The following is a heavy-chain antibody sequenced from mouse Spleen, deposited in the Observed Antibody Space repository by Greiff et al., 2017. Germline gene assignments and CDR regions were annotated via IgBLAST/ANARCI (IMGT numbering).Heavy chain of an antibody. CDR1: GYSITSGYY. V-gene: IGHV3-6*01. CDR3: ARDEVRLYYYAMDY. D-gene: IGHD2-14*01. J-gene: IGHJ4*01. CDR2: ISYDGSN. Sequence: EVQLQESGPGLVKPSQSLSLTCSVTGYSITSGYYWNWIRQFPGNKLEWMGYISYDGSNNYNPSLKNRISITRDTSKNQFFLKLNSVTTEDTATYYCARDEVRLYYYAMDYWGQGTSVTVSS.